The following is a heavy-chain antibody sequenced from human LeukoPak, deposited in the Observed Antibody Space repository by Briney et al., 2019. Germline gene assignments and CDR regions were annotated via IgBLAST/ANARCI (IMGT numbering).Heavy chain of an antibody. V-gene: IGHV1-69*13. Sequence: SVKVSCKASGDTLSSHGFSWVRQAPGQGLEWMGGIIPMFGTVNYAQNFQGRVTITADESTSTAYMDLSSLRPEDTAVYYCARVISIGQPPYFYYMDVWGKGTTVTVSS. CDR2: IIPMFGTV. CDR1: GDTLSSHG. D-gene: IGHD6-6*01. J-gene: IGHJ6*03. CDR3: ARVISIGQPPYFYYMDV.